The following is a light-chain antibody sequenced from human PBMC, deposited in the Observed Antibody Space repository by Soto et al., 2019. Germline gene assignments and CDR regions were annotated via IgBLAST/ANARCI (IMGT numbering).Light chain of an antibody. CDR2: DAS. CDR1: QSVSSY. J-gene: IGKJ1*01. CDR3: QQRSNWPPT. V-gene: IGKV3-11*01. Sequence: EIVLTQSPATLSLSPGERATLSCRASQSVSSYLAWYQQKPAQPPRLLIYDASNRATGIPARFSGSGSGTDFTLTISSLEPEDFAVYYCQQRSNWPPTFGQGTKVDIK.